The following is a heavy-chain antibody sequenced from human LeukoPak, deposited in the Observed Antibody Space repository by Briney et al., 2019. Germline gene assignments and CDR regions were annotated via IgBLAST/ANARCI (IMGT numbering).Heavy chain of an antibody. Sequence: SETLSLTCNVSGGSISSSNYYWGWLRQPPGTGLEWVGSIYHSGNTYYNPSLKSRVTISVDTSKNQFSLKLSSVTAADTAVYYCARSGSYYSAVDAFDIWGQGTMVTVSS. D-gene: IGHD1-26*01. V-gene: IGHV4-39*07. CDR2: IYHSGNT. CDR3: ARSGSYYSAVDAFDI. CDR1: GGSISSSNYY. J-gene: IGHJ3*02.